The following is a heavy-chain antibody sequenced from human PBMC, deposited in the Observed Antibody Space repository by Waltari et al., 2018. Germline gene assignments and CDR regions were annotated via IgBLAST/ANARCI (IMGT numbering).Heavy chain of an antibody. V-gene: IGHV4-61*02. D-gene: IGHD6-13*01. CDR1: GGPISSGSYY. J-gene: IGHJ6*02. CDR3: AREGYSSSWAYYYYGMDV. Sequence: QVQLQESGPGLVKPSQTLSLTCPVSGGPISSGSYYWSWIRQPAGKGLEWIGRIYTSGSTNYNPSLKSRVTISVDTSKNQFSLKLSSVTAADTAVYYCAREGYSSSWAYYYYGMDVWGQGTTVTVSS. CDR2: IYTSGST.